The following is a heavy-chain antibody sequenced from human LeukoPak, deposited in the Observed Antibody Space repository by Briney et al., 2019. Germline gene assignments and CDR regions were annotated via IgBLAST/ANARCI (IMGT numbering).Heavy chain of an antibody. CDR3: ARDGHDYGDYYYYYYMDV. CDR2: IYTSGST. D-gene: IGHD4-17*01. J-gene: IGHJ6*03. CDR1: GGSISSYY. Sequence: SETLSLTCTASGGSISSYYWSWIRQPAGKGLEWIGRIYTSGSTNYNPSLKSRVTMSVDTSKNQFSLKLSSVTAADTAVYYCARDGHDYGDYYYYYYMDVWGKGTTVTVSS. V-gene: IGHV4-4*07.